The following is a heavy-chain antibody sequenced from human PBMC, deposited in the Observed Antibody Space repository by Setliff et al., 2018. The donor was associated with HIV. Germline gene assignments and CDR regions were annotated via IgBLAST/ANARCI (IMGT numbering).Heavy chain of an antibody. V-gene: IGHV1-8*02. D-gene: IGHD3-22*01. CDR2: MKPNSGNT. J-gene: IGHJ3*02. CDR1: GYTFTSYD. CDR3: ARGGGGYYYVGAVDI. Sequence: ASVKVSCKASGYTFTSYDSNGVRQATGQGREWMGWMKPNSGNTGYAQKFQGRVTMTGNTSISTAYMELSSLRSEDTAVYYCARGGGGYYYVGAVDIWGQVTGVTVSS.